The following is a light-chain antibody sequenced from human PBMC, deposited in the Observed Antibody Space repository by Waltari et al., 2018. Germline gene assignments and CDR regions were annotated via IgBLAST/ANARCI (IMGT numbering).Light chain of an antibody. CDR3: QQYNNWPPIT. Sequence: ETVMTQSPATLSLSPGDRATLPCRASQSVSNNLAWYQQKPGPAPTILIYGASTRATGIPARFSGGGSGTEFTLTISSLQSEDFAVYYCQQYNNWPPITFGQGTRLEMK. V-gene: IGKV3-15*01. J-gene: IGKJ5*01. CDR1: QSVSNN. CDR2: GAS.